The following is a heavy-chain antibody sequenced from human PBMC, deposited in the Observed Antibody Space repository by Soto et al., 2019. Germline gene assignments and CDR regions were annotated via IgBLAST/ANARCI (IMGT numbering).Heavy chain of an antibody. Sequence: QVQLVESGGGVVQAGRSLRLSCAASGFTFISYAMHWVRQAPGKGLEWVAVISFDGSTEYYADSVKGRFTISRDNSKKTVNLQMTCLCYKNTVFYYCAISSHGPRSYTHFYSGLDFWGQGTTVTVSS. CDR3: AISSHGPRSYTHFYSGLDF. V-gene: IGHV3-30-3*01. J-gene: IGHJ6*02. CDR2: ISFDGSTE. CDR1: GFTFISYA. D-gene: IGHD3-10*01.